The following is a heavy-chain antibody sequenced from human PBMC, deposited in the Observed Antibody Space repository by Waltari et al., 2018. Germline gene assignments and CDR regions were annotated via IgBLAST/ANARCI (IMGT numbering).Heavy chain of an antibody. CDR2: IYHSGST. D-gene: IGHD7-27*01. CDR1: GYSISSGYY. J-gene: IGHJ2*01. Sequence: QVQLQESGPGLVKPSEPLSLTCAVSGYSISSGYYWGWIRQPPGKGLEWIGSIYHSGSTYYNPSLKSRVTISVDTSKNQFSLKLSSVTAADTAVYYCARERLDWGWEDWNFDLWGRGTLVTVSS. CDR3: ARERLDWGWEDWNFDL. V-gene: IGHV4-38-2*02.